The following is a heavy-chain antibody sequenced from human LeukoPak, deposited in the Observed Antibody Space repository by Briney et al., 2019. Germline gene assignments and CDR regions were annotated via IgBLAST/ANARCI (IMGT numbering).Heavy chain of an antibody. V-gene: IGHV3-11*01. CDR3: ARAGTSGRRKDAYYFDY. J-gene: IGHJ4*02. CDR2: IGSSGSTI. CDR1: GFTFSDYY. Sequence: GGSLRLSCAASGFTFSDYYMSWIRQAPGKGLEWVSYIGSSGSTIYYADSVKGRFTISRDNAKNSLYLQMNSLRAEDTAVYYCARAGTSGRRKDAYYFDYWGQGTLVTVSS. D-gene: IGHD3-10*01.